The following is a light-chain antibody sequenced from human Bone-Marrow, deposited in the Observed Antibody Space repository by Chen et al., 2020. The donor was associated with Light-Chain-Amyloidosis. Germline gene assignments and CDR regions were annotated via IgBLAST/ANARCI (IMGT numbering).Light chain of an antibody. CDR3: QVWDRSSDRPV. J-gene: IGLJ3*02. CDR2: DDS. Sequence: SYVLTQPSSVSVAPGQTATIACGGNNIGSTSVHWYQQTPGQAPLLVVYDDSDRPSGIPERLSVPNSGNTATLPISRVEAGDEADYYCQVWDRSSDRPVFGGGTKLTVL. CDR1: NIGSTS. V-gene: IGLV3-21*02.